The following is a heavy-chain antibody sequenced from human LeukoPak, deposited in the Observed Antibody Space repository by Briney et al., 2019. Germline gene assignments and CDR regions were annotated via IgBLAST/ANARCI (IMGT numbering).Heavy chain of an antibody. CDR2: INPNSGGT. CDR1: GYTFTGYY. Sequence: GASVKVSCKASGYTFTGYYMHWVRQAPGQGLEWMGWINPNSGGTNYAQKFQGRVTMTRDTSLSTAYMELSRLRSDDTAVYYCARVGRRVLGGTLYYFDYWGQGTLVTVSS. D-gene: IGHD3-3*02. V-gene: IGHV1-2*02. CDR3: ARVGRRVLGGTLYYFDY. J-gene: IGHJ4*02.